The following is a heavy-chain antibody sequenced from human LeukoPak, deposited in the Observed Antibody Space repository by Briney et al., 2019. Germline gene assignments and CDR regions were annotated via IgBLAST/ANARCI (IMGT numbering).Heavy chain of an antibody. J-gene: IGHJ4*02. Sequence: PGRSLRLSCAASGFTFSSYATHWVRQAPGKGLEWVAVISYDGSNKYYADSVKGRFTISRGNSKNTLYLQMNSLRAEDTAVYYCARDRGDYYYFDYWGQGTLVTVSS. CDR3: ARDRGDYYYFDY. CDR2: ISYDGSNK. D-gene: IGHD4-17*01. CDR1: GFTFSSYA. V-gene: IGHV3-30-3*01.